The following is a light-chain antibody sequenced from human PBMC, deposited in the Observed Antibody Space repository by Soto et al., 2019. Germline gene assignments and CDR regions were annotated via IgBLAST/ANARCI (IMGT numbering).Light chain of an antibody. CDR3: QQYGRSPWT. CDR2: GAS. CDR1: QSVSSSY. J-gene: IGKJ1*01. V-gene: IGKV3-20*01. Sequence: EIDLTLSPCTLTFAQGERDTLSFRASQSVSSSYLAWYQQKPGQPPRLLIYGASNRATGIPDRVSGSGSGTDFTLTISRLEPEDFAVYYCQQYGRSPWTFGQGTKVDIK.